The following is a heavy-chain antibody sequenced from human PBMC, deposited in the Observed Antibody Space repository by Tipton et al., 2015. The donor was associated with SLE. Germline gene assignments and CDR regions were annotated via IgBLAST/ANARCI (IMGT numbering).Heavy chain of an antibody. Sequence: SLRLSCAASGFTFSSYAMHWVRQAPGKGLEWVAVISYDGSNKYYADSVKGRFTISRDNSKNTLYLQMNSLRAEDTAVYYCAIVKGYSSGPYPWGQGTLVTVSS. D-gene: IGHD6-19*01. CDR1: GFTFSSYA. V-gene: IGHV3-30-3*01. CDR2: ISYDGSNK. CDR3: AIVKGYSSGPYP. J-gene: IGHJ5*02.